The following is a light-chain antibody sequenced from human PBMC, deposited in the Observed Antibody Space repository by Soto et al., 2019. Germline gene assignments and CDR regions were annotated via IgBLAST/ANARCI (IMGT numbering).Light chain of an antibody. CDR1: ISNIGRHP. CDR2: KDD. J-gene: IGLJ2*01. CDR3: ATWDDTLDVAL. Sequence: QSVLTQPPSTSGTPGQTVTISCSGTISNIGRHPLNWYQQLPGAAPKLVIYKDDQRPSGVPDRFSASKSGTSASLAISGLQSEDEADYFCATWDDTLDVALFGGGTQLTVL. V-gene: IGLV1-44*01.